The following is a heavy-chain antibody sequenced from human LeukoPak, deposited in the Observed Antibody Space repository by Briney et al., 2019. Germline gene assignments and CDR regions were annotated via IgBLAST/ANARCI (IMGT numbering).Heavy chain of an antibody. V-gene: IGHV4-59*01. CDR3: ARDKYSSSSFDY. CDR2: IYYSGST. D-gene: IGHD6-6*01. J-gene: IGHJ4*02. Sequence: SETLSRTCTVSGGSISSYYWSWIRQPPGKGLEWIGYIYYSGSTNYNPSLKSRVTISVDTSKNQFSLKLSSVTAADTAVYYCARDKYSSSSFDYWGQGTLVTVSS. CDR1: GGSISSYY.